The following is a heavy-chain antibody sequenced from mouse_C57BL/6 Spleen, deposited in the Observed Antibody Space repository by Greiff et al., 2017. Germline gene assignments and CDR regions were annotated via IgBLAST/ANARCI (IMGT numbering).Heavy chain of an antibody. V-gene: IGHV1-82*01. J-gene: IGHJ2*01. CDR1: GYAFSSSW. CDR3: AREGITTVVVPLDY. D-gene: IGHD1-1*01. Sequence: QVQLQQSGPELVKPGASVKISCKASGYAFSSSWMNWVKQRPGKGLEWIGRIYPGDGDTNYNGKFKGKATLTADKSSSTAYMQLSSLTSEDSAVYFCAREGITTVVVPLDYWGQGTTLTVSS. CDR2: IYPGDGDT.